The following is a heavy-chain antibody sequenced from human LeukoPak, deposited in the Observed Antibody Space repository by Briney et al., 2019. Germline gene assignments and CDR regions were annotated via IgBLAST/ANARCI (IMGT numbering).Heavy chain of an antibody. Sequence: PSETLSLTCTVSGGSISSYYWSWIRQPPGKGLEWIGYIYNGGSTNYNPSLKSRVTISVDTSKNQFSLKLSSVTAADTAVYYCACLTTADAFDIWGQGTMVTVSS. J-gene: IGHJ3*02. D-gene: IGHD3-22*01. CDR3: ACLTTADAFDI. CDR1: GGSISSYY. CDR2: IYNGGST. V-gene: IGHV4-59*01.